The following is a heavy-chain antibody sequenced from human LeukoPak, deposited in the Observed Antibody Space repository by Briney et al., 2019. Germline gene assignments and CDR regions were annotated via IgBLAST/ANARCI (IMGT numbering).Heavy chain of an antibody. Sequence: ASVKVSCKASGYTFIGYYIHWVRQAPGQGLEWMGSVNPNSGVTDYAQKFQGRITMTRDTSISTAYMELNRLTSDDTAVYYCARDTGFPFFDSWGQGTLVTVSS. CDR1: GYTFIGYY. CDR3: ARDTGFPFFDS. J-gene: IGHJ4*02. V-gene: IGHV1-2*02. CDR2: VNPNSGVT.